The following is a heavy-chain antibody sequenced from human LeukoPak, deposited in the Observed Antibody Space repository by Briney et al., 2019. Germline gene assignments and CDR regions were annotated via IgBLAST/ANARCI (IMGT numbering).Heavy chain of an antibody. CDR1: GASISTYY. CDR3: ARRGSLDQ. Sequence: SETLSLTCTVSGASISTYYWSWIRQSPGKGLEWIXYXYYTGITNYNPSLKSRVTISVDTSKNQFSLKLSSVTAADTAVYYCARRGSLDQWGQGTMVTVSS. V-gene: IGHV4-59*01. CDR2: XYYTGIT. D-gene: IGHD5-12*01. J-gene: IGHJ4*02.